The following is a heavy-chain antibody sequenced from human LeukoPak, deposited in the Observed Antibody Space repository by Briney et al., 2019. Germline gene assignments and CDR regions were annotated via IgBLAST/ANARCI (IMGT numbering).Heavy chain of an antibody. D-gene: IGHD3-3*01. CDR2: ISHSGGT. CDR3: ARDAYSFGRGFDP. Sequence: PSETLPLTCSVYGGSFSDSYWIWIRQSPEMGLQWIGEISHSGGTNYHPSLKSRLTMSVDTSKNQFSLKLTSVTAADSAVYYCARDAYSFGRGFDPWGQGTLVTVSS. J-gene: IGHJ5*02. CDR1: GGSFSDSY. V-gene: IGHV4-34*01.